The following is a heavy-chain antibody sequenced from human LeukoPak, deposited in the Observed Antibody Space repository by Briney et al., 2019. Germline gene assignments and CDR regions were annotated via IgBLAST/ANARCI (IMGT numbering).Heavy chain of an antibody. CDR2: IYTSGST. Sequence: SETLSLTCTVSGGSISSYYWSWIRQPAGKGLEWIGRIYTSGSTNYNPSLKSRVTMSVDTSKNQFSLKLSSVTAADTAVYYCARDSPGMAAAGLRNWFDPWGQGTLVTVSS. D-gene: IGHD6-13*01. CDR3: ARDSPGMAAAGLRNWFDP. V-gene: IGHV4-4*07. CDR1: GGSISSYY. J-gene: IGHJ5*02.